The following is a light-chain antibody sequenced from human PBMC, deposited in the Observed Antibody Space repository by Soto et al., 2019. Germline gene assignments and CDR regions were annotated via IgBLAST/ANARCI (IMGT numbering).Light chain of an antibody. CDR2: DAP. CDR1: QSVSSK. Sequence: ETVMTRSPATLSVSPGERATLSCRASQSVSSKLAWYQQKPGQAPRLLIYDAPTRATGIPARFSGSGSGTEFTISISSPQSEDSAVYYCQQYNNWPPITVGQGTRLEI. J-gene: IGKJ5*01. CDR3: QQYNNWPPIT. V-gene: IGKV3D-15*01.